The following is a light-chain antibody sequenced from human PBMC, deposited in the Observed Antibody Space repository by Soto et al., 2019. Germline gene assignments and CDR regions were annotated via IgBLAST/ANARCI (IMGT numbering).Light chain of an antibody. CDR3: QQRSNWPIT. CDR2: DAS. Sequence: DIVLTQAPATLPLSLLASHKLSCRASQNINRYLAWYHQKPGQPPRLLIYDASTRATGIPARFSGSGSGTDFTLTISSLEPEDFAVYYCQQRSNWPITFGQGTRLEIK. CDR1: QNINRY. J-gene: IGKJ5*01. V-gene: IGKV3-11*01.